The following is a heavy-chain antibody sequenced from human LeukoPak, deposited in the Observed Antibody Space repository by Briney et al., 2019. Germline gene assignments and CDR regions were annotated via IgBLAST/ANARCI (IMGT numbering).Heavy chain of an antibody. CDR3: ARGGRCGGDCKIPNWFDP. V-gene: IGHV4-31*11. D-gene: IGHD2-21*02. Sequence: PSQTLSLTCAVSGGSISSGGYYWSWIRQHPGKGLEWIGYIYYSGSTYYNPSLKSRVTISVDTSKNQFSLKLSSVTAADTAVYYCARGGRCGGDCKIPNWFDPWGQGTLVTVSS. CDR1: GGSISSGGYY. J-gene: IGHJ5*02. CDR2: IYYSGST.